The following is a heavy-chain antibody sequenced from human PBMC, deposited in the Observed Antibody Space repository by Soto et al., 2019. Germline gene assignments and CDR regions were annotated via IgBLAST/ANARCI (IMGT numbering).Heavy chain of an antibody. D-gene: IGHD3-3*01. CDR1: GDSVSSNSAA. CDR3: ARGNRGVTIFGVVPNWFDP. J-gene: IGHJ5*02. CDR2: TYYRSNWYN. Sequence: PSQTLSLTCAISGDSVSSNSAAWNWIRQSPSRGLEWLGRTYYRSNWYNDYAVSVKSRITINPDTSKNQFSLQLNSVTPEDTAVYYCARGNRGVTIFGVVPNWFDPWGQGTLVTVSS. V-gene: IGHV6-1*01.